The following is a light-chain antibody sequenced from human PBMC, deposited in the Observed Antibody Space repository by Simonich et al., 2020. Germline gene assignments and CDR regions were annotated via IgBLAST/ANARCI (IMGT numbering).Light chain of an antibody. Sequence: QTVVTQAPSLTVSPGGTVTLTCASSTGAVTSGYYPNWFQQKPGQAPRELIYSTSNKQSWTPARFSGSLLGGKAALTLAGVQPEDEAEYYCLLYYGGAHWVFGGGTKLTVL. CDR2: STS. V-gene: IGLV7-43*01. CDR3: LLYYGGAHWV. CDR1: TGAVTSGYY. J-gene: IGLJ3*02.